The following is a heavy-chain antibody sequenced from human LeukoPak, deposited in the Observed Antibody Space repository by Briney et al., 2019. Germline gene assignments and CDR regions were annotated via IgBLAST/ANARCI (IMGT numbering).Heavy chain of an antibody. CDR3: ARDRRSRIVGATV. CDR1: GFTFSSYA. Sequence: PGGSLRLSCAASGFTFSSYAMHWVRQAPGKGLEWVAVISYDGSNKYYADSVKGRFTISRDNSKNTLYLQMNSLRAEDTAVYYCARDRRSRIVGATVWGQGTLVTVSS. CDR2: ISYDGSNK. V-gene: IGHV3-30-3*01. J-gene: IGHJ4*02. D-gene: IGHD1-26*01.